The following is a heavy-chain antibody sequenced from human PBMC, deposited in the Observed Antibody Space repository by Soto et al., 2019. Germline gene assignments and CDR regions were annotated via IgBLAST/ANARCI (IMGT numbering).Heavy chain of an antibody. Sequence: PSETLSLTCTVSGGSISSGDYYWSWIRQPPGEGLEWIGYIYYSGSTYYNPSLKSRVTISVDTSKNQFSLKLSSVTAADTAVYYCAIGTGSSSWYRIDYWGQGTLVTVSS. CDR2: IYYSGST. J-gene: IGHJ4*02. D-gene: IGHD6-13*01. CDR1: GGSISSGDYY. CDR3: AIGTGSSSWYRIDY. V-gene: IGHV4-30-4*01.